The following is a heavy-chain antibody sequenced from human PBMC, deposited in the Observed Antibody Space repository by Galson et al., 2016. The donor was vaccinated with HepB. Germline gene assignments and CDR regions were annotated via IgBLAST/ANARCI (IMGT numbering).Heavy chain of an antibody. CDR2: LCYTGSA. J-gene: IGHJ5*02. Sequence: ETLSLTCAVSGGSISSSGYCWGWIRQPPGKGLEWIGSLCYTGSAYYTPSLKSRVTISVDTSKNKFSLKLNSVTAADTAVFYCARLLGGSSWMGNWFDPWGQGTLVTVSS. D-gene: IGHD6-13*01. CDR1: GGSISSSGYC. CDR3: ARLLGGSSWMGNWFDP. V-gene: IGHV4-39*01.